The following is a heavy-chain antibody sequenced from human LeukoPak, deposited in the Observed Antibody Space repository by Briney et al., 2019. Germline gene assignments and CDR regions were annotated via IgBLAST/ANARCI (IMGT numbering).Heavy chain of an antibody. CDR3: AKVPAAILSHYYYYYMDV. CDR1: GFTFGDYA. Sequence: QAGGSLRLSCTASGFTFGDYALSWVRQAPGKGLEWVSAISGSGGSTYYADSVKGRFTISRDNSKNTLYLQMNSLRAEDTAVYYCAKVPAAILSHYYYYYMDVWGKGTTVTVSS. J-gene: IGHJ6*03. V-gene: IGHV3-23*01. CDR2: ISGSGGST. D-gene: IGHD2-2*01.